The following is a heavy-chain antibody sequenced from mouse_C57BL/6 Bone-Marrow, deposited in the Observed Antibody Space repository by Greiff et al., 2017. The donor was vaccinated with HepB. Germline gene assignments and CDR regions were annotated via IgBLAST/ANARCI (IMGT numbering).Heavy chain of an antibody. CDR2: ISDGGSYT. V-gene: IGHV5-4*01. Sequence: EVHLVESGGGLVMPGGSLKLSCAASGFTFSSYAMSWVRKTPEKRLEWVATISDGGSYTYYPDNVKGRFTISRDNAKNNLYLQMSHLKSEDTAMYYCARDGYYPWFAYWGQGTLVTVSA. CDR1: GFTFSSYA. D-gene: IGHD2-3*01. CDR3: ARDGYYPWFAY. J-gene: IGHJ3*01.